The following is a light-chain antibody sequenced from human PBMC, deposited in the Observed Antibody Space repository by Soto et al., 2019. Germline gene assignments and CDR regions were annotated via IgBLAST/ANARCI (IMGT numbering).Light chain of an antibody. CDR2: AAS. CDR3: QQYGSSPGFT. J-gene: IGKJ3*01. CDR1: QSVSSSY. V-gene: IGKV3-20*01. Sequence: EIVLTQSPGTLSLSPGERATLSCRASQSVSSSYLAWYQQKPGQAPRLLIYAASSRSTGIPYRFSGSGSGTDFTPTISRLEPEDFAVYYCQQYGSSPGFTFGPGTKVDIK.